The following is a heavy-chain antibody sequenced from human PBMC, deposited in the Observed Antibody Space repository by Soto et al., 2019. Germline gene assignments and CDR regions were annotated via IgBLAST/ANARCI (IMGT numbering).Heavy chain of an antibody. CDR3: ARGGYWSVTSGRYYDYSGMDG. J-gene: IGHJ6*02. V-gene: IGHV1-8*01. Sequence: ASVKVSCKASGYTFTSYDINWVRQATGQGLEWMGWMNPNSGNTGYAQKFQGRVTMTRNTSISTAYMELSSLRSEDTAVYYRARGGYWSVTSGRYYDYSGMDGWGQGTTVTVS. D-gene: IGHD2-15*01. CDR1: GYTFTSYD. CDR2: MNPNSGNT.